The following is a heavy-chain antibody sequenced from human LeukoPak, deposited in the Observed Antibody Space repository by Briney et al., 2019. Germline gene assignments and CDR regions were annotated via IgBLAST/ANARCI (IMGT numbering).Heavy chain of an antibody. Sequence: PGGSLRLSGAASGFTFSSYGMSWVRQAPEKGLEWVSAISGSGGSTYYADSVKGRFTISRDNSKNTLYLQMNSLRAEDTAVYYCAKDNPLDYYASGSYYHKHYCFDYWGQGTLVTVSS. CDR1: GFTFSSYG. CDR2: ISGSGGST. D-gene: IGHD3-10*01. J-gene: IGHJ4*02. CDR3: AKDNPLDYYASGSYYHKHYCFDY. V-gene: IGHV3-23*01.